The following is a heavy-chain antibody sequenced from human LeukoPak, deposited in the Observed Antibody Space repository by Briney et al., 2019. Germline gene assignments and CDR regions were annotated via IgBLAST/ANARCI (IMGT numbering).Heavy chain of an antibody. CDR3: ARHYSNSWYFDS. D-gene: IGHD6-13*01. Sequence: QPGGSLRLSCAASGFTFSNYGMHWVRQAPGKGLEWVAIIWHDGSGKYYADSVKGRFTISRDNSKNTLYVQMNSLSAEDTAVYYCARHYSNSWYFDSWGQGTLVTVSS. CDR1: GFTFSNYG. V-gene: IGHV3-33*01. CDR2: IWHDGSGK. J-gene: IGHJ4*02.